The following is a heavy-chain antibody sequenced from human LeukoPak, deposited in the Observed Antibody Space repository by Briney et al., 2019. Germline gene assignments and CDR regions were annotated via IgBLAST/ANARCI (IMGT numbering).Heavy chain of an antibody. CDR3: ARATTPRRYDFWSGYYPDAFDI. V-gene: IGHV1-69*05. CDR2: IIPIFGTA. J-gene: IGHJ3*02. CDR1: GGTFSSYA. D-gene: IGHD3-3*01. Sequence: SVKVSCKASGGTFSSYAISWVRQAPGQGLEWMGGIIPIFGTANYAQKFQGRVTITTDESTSTAYMELSSLRSEDTAVYYCARATTPRRYDFWSGYYPDAFDIWGQGTMVTVSS.